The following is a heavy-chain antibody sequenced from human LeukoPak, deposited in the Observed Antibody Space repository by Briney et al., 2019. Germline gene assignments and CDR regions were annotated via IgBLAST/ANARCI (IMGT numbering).Heavy chain of an antibody. CDR3: AKGTNAVGRATIFDY. CDR1: GFTFSSYA. CDR2: ISGSGGGK. J-gene: IGHJ4*02. V-gene: IGHV3-23*01. Sequence: PGGSLRLSCAASGFTFSSYAMSWVRQAPGKGLEWVSDISGSGGGKYYADSVKGRFTLSRDNSKNTLYLQMNSLRAEDTAVYYCAKGTNAVGRATIFDYWGQGTLVTVSS. D-gene: IGHD5-24*01.